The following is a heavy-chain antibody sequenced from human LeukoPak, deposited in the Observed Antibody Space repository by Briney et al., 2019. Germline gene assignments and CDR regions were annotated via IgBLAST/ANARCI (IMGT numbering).Heavy chain of an antibody. Sequence: ASVKVSCKASGYTFTSYGISWVRQAPGQGLEWMGWISAYKGNTKYAQKLQDRVTMTTDTSTTTAYMEVRSLTSDDTAVYYCARGSAMAQKQLVRHFDSWGQGTLVIVSS. CDR3: ARGSAMAQKQLVRHFDS. V-gene: IGHV1-18*01. J-gene: IGHJ4*02. D-gene: IGHD6-6*01. CDR1: GYTFTSYG. CDR2: ISAYKGNT.